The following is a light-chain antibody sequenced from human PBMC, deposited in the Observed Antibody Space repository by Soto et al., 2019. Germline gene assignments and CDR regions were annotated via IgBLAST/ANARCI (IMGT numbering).Light chain of an antibody. Sequence: DIQMTQSPSTLSASVGDRVTITCRASQSISSWLAWYQQKPGKAPKLLIYKASSLESGVPSRFSGSGSGTEFTLTISNLQPDDFATYYCQQYNSYPFTFGPGTKVDIK. V-gene: IGKV1-5*03. J-gene: IGKJ3*01. CDR1: QSISSW. CDR3: QQYNSYPFT. CDR2: KAS.